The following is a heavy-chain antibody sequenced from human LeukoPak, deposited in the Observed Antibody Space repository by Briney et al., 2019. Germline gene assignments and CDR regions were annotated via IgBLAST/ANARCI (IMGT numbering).Heavy chain of an antibody. CDR2: ISNSGNPT. D-gene: IGHD3-22*01. V-gene: IGHV3-11*01. Sequence: GGSLRLSCVASGFTFSDYYMTWIRQAPGKGLEWVSHISNSGNPTYNADSVKGRFTISRDNAENSLYLQMNSLRAEDTAVYYCARQSSGYYYEVDYYGMDVWGQGTTVTVSS. J-gene: IGHJ6*02. CDR3: ARQSSGYYYEVDYYGMDV. CDR1: GFTFSDYY.